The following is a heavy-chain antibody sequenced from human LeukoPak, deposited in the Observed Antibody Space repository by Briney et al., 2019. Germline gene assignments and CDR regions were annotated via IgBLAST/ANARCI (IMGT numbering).Heavy chain of an antibody. D-gene: IGHD3-22*01. CDR3: ATYYYDNTGLI. Sequence: PGGSLRLSCAASGFTFDDYGMSWVRQAPGKGLEWVSGINWNGSSTGYAGSVKGRFTVSRDSAKNSLYLQMNSLRAEDAAVYYCATYYYDNTGLIWGQGTLVTVSS. V-gene: IGHV3-20*04. CDR2: INWNGSST. J-gene: IGHJ4*02. CDR1: GFTFDDYG.